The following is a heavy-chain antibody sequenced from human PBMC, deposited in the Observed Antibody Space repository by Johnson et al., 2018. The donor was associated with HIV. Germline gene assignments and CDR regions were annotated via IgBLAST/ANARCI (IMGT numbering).Heavy chain of an antibody. J-gene: IGHJ3*02. Sequence: VQLVESGGGVVRPGGSLRLSCAASGFTFDDYGMSWVRQAPGKGLEWVSVIYSGGSTYYLDSLKGRFTISRDNAKNSLYLQMNSLIAEDTAVYYWARDDDSSKVRAFDIWGQGTMVTVSS. CDR1: GFTFDDYG. V-gene: IGHV3-20*04. CDR3: ARDDDSSKVRAFDI. CDR2: IYSGGST. D-gene: IGHD4-11*01.